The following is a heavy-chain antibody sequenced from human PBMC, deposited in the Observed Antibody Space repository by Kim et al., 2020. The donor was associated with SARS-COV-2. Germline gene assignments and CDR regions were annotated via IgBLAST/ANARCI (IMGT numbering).Heavy chain of an antibody. CDR3: AKDKGAGRTANFDY. D-gene: IGHD2-15*01. V-gene: IGHV3-9*01. J-gene: IGHJ4*02. Sequence: ADSVKGRFTISRDNAKNSLYLQMNSLRAEDTALYYCAKDKGAGRTANFDYWGQGTLVTVSS.